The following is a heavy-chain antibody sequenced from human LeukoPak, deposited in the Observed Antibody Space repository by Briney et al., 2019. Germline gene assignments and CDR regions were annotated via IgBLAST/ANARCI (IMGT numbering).Heavy chain of an antibody. D-gene: IGHD6-13*01. J-gene: IGHJ4*02. CDR1: GGSISSYY. CDR3: ARGMYSSSWFFDY. Sequence: SETLSLTCTVSGGSISSYYWGWIRQAPGNGLEWIGYIYYSGSTNYNPSLKSRVTISVDTSKNQFSLKLSSVTAADTAVYYCARGMYSSSWFFDYWGQGTLVTVSS. V-gene: IGHV4-59*01. CDR2: IYYSGST.